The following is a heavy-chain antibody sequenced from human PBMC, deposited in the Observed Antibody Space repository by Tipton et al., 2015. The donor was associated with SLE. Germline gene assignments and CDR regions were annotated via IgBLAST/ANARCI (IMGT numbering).Heavy chain of an antibody. CDR1: GDSVSSNSAA. Sequence: GLVKPSQTLSLTCAISGDSVSSNSAAWNWIRQSPSRGLEWLGRTYYRSKWYNDYALSVTSRIAINADTSNNQFSLKLSSVTAADTAVYYCARGGRFLEWLTYWGQGTLVTVSS. D-gene: IGHD3-3*01. J-gene: IGHJ4*02. CDR2: TYYRSKWYN. CDR3: ARGGRFLEWLTY. V-gene: IGHV6-1*01.